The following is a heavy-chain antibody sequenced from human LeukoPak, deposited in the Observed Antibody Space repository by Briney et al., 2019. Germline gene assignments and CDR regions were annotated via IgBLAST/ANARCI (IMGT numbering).Heavy chain of an antibody. D-gene: IGHD2-2*02. J-gene: IGHJ4*02. CDR3: TKGSNTWPSLFDY. CDR1: GFTFDDYT. Sequence: GGSLRLSCAASGFTFDDYTMHWVRQTPGKGLEWVSLNWDGGSTYYADSVKGRFAISRDNNKNSLYLQMTSLRTEDTALYYCTKGSNTWPSLFDYWGQGTLVTVSS. V-gene: IGHV3-43*01. CDR2: NWDGGST.